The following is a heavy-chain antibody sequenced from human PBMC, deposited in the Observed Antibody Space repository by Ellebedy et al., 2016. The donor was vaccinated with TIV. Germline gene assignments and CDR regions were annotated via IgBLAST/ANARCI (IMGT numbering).Heavy chain of an antibody. Sequence: GESLKISCAASGFTFSTYALSWVRQAPGKGLEWVSAISGRDGSTYYADSVKGRFTISRDNSKNTLYLQMNSLRAEDTAVYYCAKDLGISMVRGLITYGFDIWGQGTMVTVSS. V-gene: IGHV3-23*01. CDR3: AKDLGISMVRGLITYGFDI. D-gene: IGHD3-10*01. CDR2: ISGRDGST. CDR1: GFTFSTYA. J-gene: IGHJ3*02.